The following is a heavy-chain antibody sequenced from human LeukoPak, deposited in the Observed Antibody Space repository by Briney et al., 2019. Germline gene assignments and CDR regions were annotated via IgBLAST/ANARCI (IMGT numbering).Heavy chain of an antibody. CDR1: GFTFSSYA. J-gene: IGHJ4*02. D-gene: IGHD6-19*01. CDR3: AKGLYSSGWFRGDFDY. CDR2: ISGSGGST. Sequence: PGASLRLSCAASGFTFSSYAMSWVRQAPGKGLEWVSAISGSGGSTYYADSVKGRFTISRDNSENTLYLQMNSLRAEDTAVYYCAKGLYSSGWFRGDFDYWGQGTLVTVSS. V-gene: IGHV3-23*01.